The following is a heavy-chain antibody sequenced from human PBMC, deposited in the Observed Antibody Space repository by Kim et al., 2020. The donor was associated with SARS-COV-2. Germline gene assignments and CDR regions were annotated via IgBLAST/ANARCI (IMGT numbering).Heavy chain of an antibody. CDR3: VRVAAAGPYFDD. D-gene: IGHD6-25*01. V-gene: IGHV3-11*01. Sequence: GGSLRLSCAVSGFTFSNFYMSWIRQAPGKGLEWISYISSGGNTIYYADSVKGRFTISRDNANNSLYLQMNSLSVDDTAFYYCVRVAAAGPYFDDWGQGTLVAVSS. J-gene: IGHJ4*02. CDR2: ISSGGNTI. CDR1: GFTFSNFY.